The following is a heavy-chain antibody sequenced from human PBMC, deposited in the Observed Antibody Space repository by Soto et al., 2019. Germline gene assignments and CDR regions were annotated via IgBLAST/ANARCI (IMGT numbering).Heavy chain of an antibody. J-gene: IGHJ5*02. CDR1: GFTFSDYW. Sequence: EAQLVESGGGLVQPGGSLRVSCAVSGFTFSDYWMSWVRQAPGKGLEWVAKIKQDGSEKDYVDSVKGRFTISRDNANISLYLHMYSVRVEDTAIYYCARGGRDAYDWFDPWGQGTLVTVSS. CDR3: ARGGRDAYDWFDP. D-gene: IGHD3-16*01. CDR2: IKQDGSEK. V-gene: IGHV3-7*01.